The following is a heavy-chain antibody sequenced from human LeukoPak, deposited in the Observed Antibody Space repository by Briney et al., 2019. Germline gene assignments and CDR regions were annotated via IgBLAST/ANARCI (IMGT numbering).Heavy chain of an antibody. D-gene: IGHD6-6*01. CDR2: IWYDGTNK. V-gene: IGHV3-30*02. CDR3: AKYSSSRAIDY. CDR1: GFTFSSYG. Sequence: PGGSLRLSCAASGFTFSSYGMHWVRQAPGKGLEWVALIWYDGTNKYYADSVKGRFTISRDNSKNTLYLQMNSLRAEDTAVYYCAKYSSSRAIDYWGQGTLVTVSS. J-gene: IGHJ4*02.